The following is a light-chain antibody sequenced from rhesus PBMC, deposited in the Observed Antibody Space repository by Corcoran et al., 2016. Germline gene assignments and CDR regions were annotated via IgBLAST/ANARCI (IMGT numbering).Light chain of an antibody. CDR3: QQRNSYPLT. CDR1: QGISSY. J-gene: IGKJ4*01. V-gene: IGKV1-28*02. CDR2: AAS. Sequence: DIQMTQSPSSLSASVGDTVTITCRASQGISSYLNWFQQKPGKAPKLLIYAASSLESGVPSRLSGNGSGTDFTLTISSLQPEDFATYYCQQRNSYPLTFGGGTKVEIK.